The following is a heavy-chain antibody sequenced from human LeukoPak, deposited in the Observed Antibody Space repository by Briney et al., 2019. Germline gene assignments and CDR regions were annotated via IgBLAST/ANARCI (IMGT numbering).Heavy chain of an antibody. D-gene: IGHD3-16*01. V-gene: IGHV4-30-4*07. J-gene: IGHJ4*02. CDR2: IYYSGST. CDR1: GGSISSGGYS. Sequence: SETLSLTCAVSGGSISSGGYSWSWIRQPPGKGLEWIGYIYYSGSTYYDPSLKSRVTISVDTSKNQFSLKLSSVTAADTAVYYCARDAPRVGGPGRRHYFDYWGQGTLVTVSS. CDR3: ARDAPRVGGPGRRHYFDY.